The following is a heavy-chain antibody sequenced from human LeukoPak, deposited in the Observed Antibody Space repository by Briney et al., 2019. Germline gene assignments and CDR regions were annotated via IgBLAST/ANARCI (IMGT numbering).Heavy chain of an antibody. CDR3: ARGMELITQPFDY. D-gene: IGHD3-10*01. V-gene: IGHV4-30-4*01. CDR2: IYYSGST. Sequence: SQTLSLTCTVSGGSISSGDYYWSWIRQPPGKGLEWIGYIYYSGSTYYNPSLRSRVTISVDTSKNQFSLKLSSVTAADTAVYYCARGMELITQPFDYWGQGTLVTVSS. CDR1: GGSISSGDYY. J-gene: IGHJ4*02.